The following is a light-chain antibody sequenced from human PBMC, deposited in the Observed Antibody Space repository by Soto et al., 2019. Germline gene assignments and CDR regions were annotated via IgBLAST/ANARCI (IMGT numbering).Light chain of an antibody. V-gene: IGLV1-40*01. CDR2: GNS. CDR3: QSYDSSLSGYG. Sequence: QSVLTQPPSVSGAPGQRVTISCTGSSSNIGAGYDVHWYQQLPGTAPKLLIYGNSNRPSGVPDRFSGSKSGTSASLAITGLQAEDEADYYCQSYDSSLSGYGFGGGTKVTGL. J-gene: IGLJ3*02. CDR1: SSNIGAGYD.